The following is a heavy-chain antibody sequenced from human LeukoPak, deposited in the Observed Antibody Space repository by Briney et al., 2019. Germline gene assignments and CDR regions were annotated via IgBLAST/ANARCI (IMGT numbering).Heavy chain of an antibody. CDR3: ARDLEGATDY. CDR2: ISSNGGST. D-gene: IGHD1-26*01. V-gene: IGHV3-64*01. J-gene: IGHJ4*02. CDR1: GFTFSSYA. Sequence: AGGSLRLSCAASGFTFSSYAVHWVRHAPGKGLEYVSAISSNGGSTYYANSVKGRFTISRDNSKNTLYLQMGSLRAEDMAVYYCARDLEGATDYWGQGTLVTVSS.